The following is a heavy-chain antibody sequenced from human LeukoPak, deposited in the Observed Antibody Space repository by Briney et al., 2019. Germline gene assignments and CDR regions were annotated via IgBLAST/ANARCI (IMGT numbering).Heavy chain of an antibody. Sequence: GRSLRLSCAASGFTFSSYAMHWVRQAPGKGLEWVAVISYDGSNKYYADSVKGRFTISRDNSKNTLYLQMNRLRAEDTAVYYCARDKRGFDWLFSFDYWGQGTLVTVSS. D-gene: IGHD3-9*01. CDR3: ARDKRGFDWLFSFDY. J-gene: IGHJ4*02. CDR1: GFTFSSYA. V-gene: IGHV3-30*04. CDR2: ISYDGSNK.